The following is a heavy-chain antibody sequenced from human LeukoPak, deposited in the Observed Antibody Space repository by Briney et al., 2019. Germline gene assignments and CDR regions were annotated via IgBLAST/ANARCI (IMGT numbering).Heavy chain of an antibody. J-gene: IGHJ4*02. CDR1: GFTFSSYS. D-gene: IGHD6-6*01. CDR3: AREGDIAALDY. CDR2: ISSSSSYI. Sequence: GRSLRLSCVASGFTFSSYSMNWVRQAPGKGLEWVSSISSSSSYIYYADSVKGRFTISRDNAKNSLYLQMNSLRAEDTAVYYCAREGDIAALDYWGQGTLVTVSS. V-gene: IGHV3-21*01.